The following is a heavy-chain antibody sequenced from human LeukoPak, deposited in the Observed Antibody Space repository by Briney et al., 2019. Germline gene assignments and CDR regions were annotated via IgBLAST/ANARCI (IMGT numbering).Heavy chain of an antibody. CDR3: ARGLRDEDRHYNYYYMDV. V-gene: IGHV4-4*09. CDR2: FYTSGSA. J-gene: IGHJ6*03. D-gene: IGHD2-21*01. CDR1: GASISGYY. Sequence: SETLSLTCTASGASISGYYWSWIRQPLGKELEWIGYFYTSGSAHYNPSLRSRVTMSVDTSKNQFSLKLSSVTAADTAVYYCARGLRDEDRHYNYYYMDVWGKGTTVTVSS.